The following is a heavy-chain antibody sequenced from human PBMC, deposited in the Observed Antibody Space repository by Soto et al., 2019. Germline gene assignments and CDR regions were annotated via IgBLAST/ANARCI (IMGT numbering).Heavy chain of an antibody. J-gene: IGHJ4*02. CDR2: IYNREST. CDR1: GGSISSSSYN. V-gene: IGHV4-39*01. D-gene: IGHD2-2*01. Sequence: QLQLQASGPGLVKPSETLSLTCIVSGGSISSSSYNWGWIRQPPGKGLEWVGSIYNRESTYYNPSIKSRVTISVDTSKNQFSLKLNSVTAADTAVYYCARLDYKLSDYWGQGTLVTVSS. CDR3: ARLDYKLSDY.